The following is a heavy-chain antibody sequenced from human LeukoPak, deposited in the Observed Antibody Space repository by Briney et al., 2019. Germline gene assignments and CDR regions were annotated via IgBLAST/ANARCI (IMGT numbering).Heavy chain of an antibody. J-gene: IGHJ3*02. CDR2: ISSSSSYI. CDR1: GGSISSYY. V-gene: IGHV3-21*01. CDR3: AKRAVAGIIDAFDI. D-gene: IGHD6-19*01. Sequence: ETLSLTCTVSGGSISSYYWSWVRQAPGKGLEWVSSISSSSSYIYYADSVKGRFTISRDNAKNSLYLQMNSLRAEDTAVYYCAKRAVAGIIDAFDIWGQGTMVTVSS.